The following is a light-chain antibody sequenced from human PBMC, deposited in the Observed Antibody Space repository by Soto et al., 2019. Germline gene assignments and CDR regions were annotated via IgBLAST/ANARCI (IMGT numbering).Light chain of an antibody. CDR3: QQRSNWPPVFT. V-gene: IGKV3-11*01. J-gene: IGKJ3*01. CDR1: QSVSSY. CDR2: DAS. Sequence: EIVLTQSPATLFLSPGERATLSCRASQSVSSYLAWYQQKPGQAPRLLIYDASNRATGIPARFSGSGSGTEFTLTISSLEPEDFAVYYCQQRSNWPPVFTFGPGTKVDIK.